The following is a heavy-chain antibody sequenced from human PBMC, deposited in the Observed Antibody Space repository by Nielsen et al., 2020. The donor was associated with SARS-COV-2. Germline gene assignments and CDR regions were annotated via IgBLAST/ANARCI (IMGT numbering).Heavy chain of an antibody. CDR2: IRSKAYGGTT. CDR1: GFTFGDYA. CDR3: TRAGAYIHYYYSSGLDY. V-gene: IGHV3-49*03. J-gene: IGHJ4*02. D-gene: IGHD3-22*01. Sequence: GESLTISCTASGFTFGDYAMSWFRQAPGKGLEWVGFIRSKAYGGTTEYAASVKGRFTISRDDSKSIAYLQMSSLKTEDTAVYYCTRAGAYIHYYYSSGLDYWCQGTLVTVSA.